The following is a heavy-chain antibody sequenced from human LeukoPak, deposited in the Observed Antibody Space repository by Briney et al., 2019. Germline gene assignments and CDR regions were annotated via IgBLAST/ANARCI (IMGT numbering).Heavy chain of an antibody. J-gene: IGHJ1*01. Sequence: PSETLSLTCTVSGGSISSSSYYWGWIRQPPGKGLEWIGSIYYSGSTYYNPSLKSRVTISVDTSKNQFSLKLSSVTAADTAVYYCASLPIGSSGWSRYFQHWGQGTLVTVPS. CDR2: IYYSGST. D-gene: IGHD6-19*01. CDR1: GGSISSSSYY. V-gene: IGHV4-39*07. CDR3: ASLPIGSSGWSRYFQH.